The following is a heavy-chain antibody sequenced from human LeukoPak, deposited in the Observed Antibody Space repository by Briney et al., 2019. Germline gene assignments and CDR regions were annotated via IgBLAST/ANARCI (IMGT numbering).Heavy chain of an antibody. V-gene: IGHV3-48*03. J-gene: IGHJ6*04. D-gene: IGHD3-10*02. CDR1: GFTFSSYE. Sequence: PGGSLRLSCAASGFTFSSYEMTWVRKAPGKGLEWVSYISSSGSTIYYADSVKGRFTISRDNAKNSLYLQMNSLRAEDTAVYYCAELGITMIGGVWGKGTTVIISS. CDR2: ISSSGSTI. CDR3: AELGITMIGGV.